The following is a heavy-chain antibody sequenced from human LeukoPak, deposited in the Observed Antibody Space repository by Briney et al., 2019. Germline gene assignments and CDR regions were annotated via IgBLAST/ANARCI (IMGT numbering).Heavy chain of an antibody. CDR3: ARDKFGYSGTTGYYYGMDV. D-gene: IGHD1-1*01. CDR1: GGTFSSYA. CDR2: IIPILGIA. Sequence: ASVKVSCKASGGTFSSYAISWVRQAPGQGLEWMGRIIPILGIANYAQKFQGRVTITADKSTSTAYMELSSLRSEDTAVYYCARDKFGYSGTTGYYYGMDVWGQGTTVTVSS. J-gene: IGHJ6*02. V-gene: IGHV1-69*04.